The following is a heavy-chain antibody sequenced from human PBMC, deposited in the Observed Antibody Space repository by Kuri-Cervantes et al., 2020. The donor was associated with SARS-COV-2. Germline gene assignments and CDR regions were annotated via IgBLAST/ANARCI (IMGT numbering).Heavy chain of an antibody. CDR2: IYYSGST. CDR3: ARQGGYYGMDV. CDR1: GGSISSRSYY. Sequence: GSLRLSCSVSGGSISSRSYYWGWIRQPPGKGLEWIGSIYYSGSTNYNPTLKSRVTISVDTSMNQFFLNLTSVTAADTAVYYCARQGGYYGMDVWGQGTTVTVSS. V-gene: IGHV4-39*01. D-gene: IGHD3-22*01. J-gene: IGHJ6*02.